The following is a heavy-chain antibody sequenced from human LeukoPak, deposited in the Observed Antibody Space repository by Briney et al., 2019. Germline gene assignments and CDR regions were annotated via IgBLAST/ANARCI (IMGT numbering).Heavy chain of an antibody. CDR2: INHSGTT. J-gene: IGHJ4*02. D-gene: IGHD1-1*01. V-gene: IGHV4-34*01. CDR1: GGSFSGYY. CDR3: ARGRMPVPGEYELQPPLW. Sequence: SETLSLTCAVYGGSFSGYYWSWIRQPPGKGLEWIGEINHSGTTNYNPSLKSRVTISVDTCKNQFSLRLSSVTAADTAMYYCARGRMPVPGEYELQPPLWWGQGTLVTVSS.